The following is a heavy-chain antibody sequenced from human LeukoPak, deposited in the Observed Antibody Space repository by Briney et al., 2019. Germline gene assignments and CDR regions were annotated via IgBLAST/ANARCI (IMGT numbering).Heavy chain of an antibody. CDR1: GGSISSYY. CDR3: AKHLPYQLVWVGWFGP. D-gene: IGHD2-2*01. V-gene: IGHV4-59*08. CDR2: IYYSGST. Sequence: SETLSLTCTVSGGSISSYYWSWIRQPPGKGLEWIGYIYYSGSTNYNPSLKSRVTISVDTSKNQFSLKLSSVTAADTALYYCAKHLPYQLVWVGWFGPRGQGTLVTVSP. J-gene: IGHJ5*02.